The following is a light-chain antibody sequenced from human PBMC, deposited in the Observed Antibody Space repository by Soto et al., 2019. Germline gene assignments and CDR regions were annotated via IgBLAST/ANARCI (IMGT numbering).Light chain of an antibody. CDR3: SSYTSSSSYV. V-gene: IGLV2-14*01. CDR1: SSDVGGYNY. CDR2: DVS. Sequence: QYLLTQPSSESGPPGHPITISCTRNSSDVGGYNYVSWYQQHPGKAPKLMIYDVSNRPSGVSNRFSGSKSGNTASLTISGLQAEDEADYYCSSYTSSSSYVFGTGTKVTVL. J-gene: IGLJ1*01.